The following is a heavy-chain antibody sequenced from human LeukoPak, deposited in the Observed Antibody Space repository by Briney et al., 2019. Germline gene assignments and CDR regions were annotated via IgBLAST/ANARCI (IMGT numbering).Heavy chain of an antibody. D-gene: IGHD5-12*01. CDR2: ISGSGGST. CDR3: ARLDDSGYASYAFDI. Sequence: GGSLRLSCAASGFTFSSYAMSWVRQAPGKGLEWVSAISGSGGSTYYADSVKGRFTISRDNSKNTLYLQMNSLRAEDTAVYYCARLDDSGYASYAFDIWGQGTMVTVSS. V-gene: IGHV3-23*01. CDR1: GFTFSSYA. J-gene: IGHJ3*02.